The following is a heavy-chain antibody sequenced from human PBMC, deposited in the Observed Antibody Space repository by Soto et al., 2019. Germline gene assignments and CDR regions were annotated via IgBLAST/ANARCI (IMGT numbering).Heavy chain of an antibody. J-gene: IGHJ4*02. CDR2: ISYDGSNK. CDR1: GFTFSSYG. D-gene: IGHD6-6*01. V-gene: IGHV3-30*18. CDR3: AKGEDSSNDFDY. Sequence: GGSLRLSCAASGFTFSSYGMHWVRQAPGKGLEWVAVISYDGSNKYYADSVKGRFTISRDNSKNTLYLQMNSLRAEDTAVYYCAKGEDSSNDFDYWGQGTLVTVSS.